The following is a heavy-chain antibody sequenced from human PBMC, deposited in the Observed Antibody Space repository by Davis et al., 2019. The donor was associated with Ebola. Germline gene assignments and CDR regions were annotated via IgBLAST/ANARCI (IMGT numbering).Heavy chain of an antibody. D-gene: IGHD7-27*01. CDR3: ARDLGMGRRVDAFDI. CDR1: GFPIANYW. V-gene: IGHV3-74*01. CDR2: INSDGRTT. Sequence: HTGGSLRLSCVVSGFPIANYWTHWVRQVPGKGLVWVSRINSDGRTTAYADSVKGRFTISRDNAKNTLYLQMNTLRAEDTAVYYCARDLGMGRRVDAFDIWGQGTMVTVSS. J-gene: IGHJ3*02.